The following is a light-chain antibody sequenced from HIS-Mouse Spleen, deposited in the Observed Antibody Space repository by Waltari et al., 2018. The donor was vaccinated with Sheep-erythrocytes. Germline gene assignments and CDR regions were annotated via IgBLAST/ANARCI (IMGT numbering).Light chain of an antibody. J-gene: IGLJ2*01. CDR2: QDS. CDR3: QAWDSSTAV. Sequence: SYELTQSPSVSVSPGQTASITCSGDKLGDKYACWYQQKPGQSPVLVIYQDSKRPSGIPERFSRSNSGNTATLTISGTQAMDEADYYCQAWDSSTAVFGGGTKLTVL. V-gene: IGLV3-1*01. CDR1: KLGDKY.